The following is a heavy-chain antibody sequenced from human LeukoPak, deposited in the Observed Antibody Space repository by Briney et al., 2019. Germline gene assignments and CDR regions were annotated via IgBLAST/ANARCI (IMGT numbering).Heavy chain of an antibody. Sequence: SETLSLTCAVYGGSFSGYYWSWIRQPPGKGLEWIGEINHSGSTNYNPSLKSRVTISVDTSKNQFSLKLSSVTAADTAVYYCARSLGYCSSTSCPFDYWGQGTLVTVSS. CDR2: INHSGST. CDR3: ARSLGYCSSTSCPFDY. CDR1: GGSFSGYY. J-gene: IGHJ4*02. D-gene: IGHD2-2*01. V-gene: IGHV4-34*01.